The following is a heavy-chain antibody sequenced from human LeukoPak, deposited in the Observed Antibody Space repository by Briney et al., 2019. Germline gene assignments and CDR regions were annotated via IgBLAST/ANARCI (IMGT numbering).Heavy chain of an antibody. J-gene: IGHJ4*02. V-gene: IGHV3-30*03. CDR1: GFTFSRNG. CDR3: ARGGYWGDYVFDF. Sequence: GGSLRLSCAASGFTFSRNGMHWVRQAPGKGLEWVAAISYDGSNKWHADSVKGRFTISRDNSKHTLYLQMNSLRAEDTAVYYCARGGYWGDYVFDFWGPGTLATVSS. D-gene: IGHD4-17*01. CDR2: ISYDGSNK.